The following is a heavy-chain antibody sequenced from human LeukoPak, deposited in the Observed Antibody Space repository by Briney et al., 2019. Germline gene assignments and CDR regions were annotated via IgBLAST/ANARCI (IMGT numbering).Heavy chain of an antibody. CDR2: ISSSSSYI. V-gene: IGHV3-21*01. Sequence: RGGSLRLSCAASGFTLSSYSMNWVRQAPGKGLEWVSCISSSSSYIYYADSVKGRFTISRDNAKKSLYLQMNSLRAEDTAVYYCARDAGYGYDRFDYWGQGTQVTVSS. CDR3: ARDAGYGYDRFDY. J-gene: IGHJ4*02. D-gene: IGHD5-18*01. CDR1: GFTLSSYS.